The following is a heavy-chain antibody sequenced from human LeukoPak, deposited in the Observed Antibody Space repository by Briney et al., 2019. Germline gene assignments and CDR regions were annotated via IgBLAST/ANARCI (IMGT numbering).Heavy chain of an antibody. D-gene: IGHD2-21*01. Sequence: GGSLRLSCAASGFTFSSYSMNWVRQAPGKGLEWVSSISSSSSYIYYADSVKGRFTISRDNAKNSLYLQMNSLRAEDTAVYYCTTDRSEYSPYAFDIWGQGTMVTVSS. J-gene: IGHJ3*02. CDR1: GFTFSSYS. CDR2: ISSSSSYI. CDR3: TTDRSEYSPYAFDI. V-gene: IGHV3-21*01.